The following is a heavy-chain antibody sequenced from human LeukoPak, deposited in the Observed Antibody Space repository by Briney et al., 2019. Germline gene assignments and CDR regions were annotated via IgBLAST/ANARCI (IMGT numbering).Heavy chain of an antibody. D-gene: IGHD2-15*01. CDR1: GFTFSDYW. V-gene: IGHV3-7*03. J-gene: IGHJ4*02. Sequence: GGSLRLSCAASGFTFSDYWMSWVRQAPGKGLEWVANIKQDGSEKYYVGSVKGRFTISRDNAKNSLYLQMNGLRAEDTAVYYCARDHGRYCSGGSCYFGGFFEYWGQGTLGTVSS. CDR2: IKQDGSEK. CDR3: ARDHGRYCSGGSCYFGGFFEY.